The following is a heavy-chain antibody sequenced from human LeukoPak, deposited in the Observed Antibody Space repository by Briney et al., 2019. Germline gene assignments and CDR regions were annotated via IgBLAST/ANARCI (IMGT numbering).Heavy chain of an antibody. CDR3: ARDQYCSRTGCYGGAFDI. J-gene: IGHJ3*02. V-gene: IGHV1-18*01. CDR1: GYTFTSYG. Sequence: ASVKVSCKASGYTFTSYGISWVRQAPGQGLEWMGWISAYNGNTNYAQKLQGRVTMTTDTSTSTAYMELRSLRSDDTAVYYCARDQYCSRTGCYGGAFDIWGQGTMVTVSS. D-gene: IGHD2-2*01. CDR2: ISAYNGNT.